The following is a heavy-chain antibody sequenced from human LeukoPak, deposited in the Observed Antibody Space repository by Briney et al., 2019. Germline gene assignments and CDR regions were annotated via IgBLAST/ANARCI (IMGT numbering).Heavy chain of an antibody. Sequence: ASVKVSCKASGYTFTGYYMHWVRQAPGQGLEWMGWINPNSGGTNYAQKFQGRVTMTRDTSISTAYMELSRLRSDDTAVYYCATPTVVVTAPDYWGQGTLVTVSS. D-gene: IGHD2-21*02. CDR1: GYTFTGYY. V-gene: IGHV1-2*02. CDR3: ATPTVVVTAPDY. J-gene: IGHJ4*02. CDR2: INPNSGGT.